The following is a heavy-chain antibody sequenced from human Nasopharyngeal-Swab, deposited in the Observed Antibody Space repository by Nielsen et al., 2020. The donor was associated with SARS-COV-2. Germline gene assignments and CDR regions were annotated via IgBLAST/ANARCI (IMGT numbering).Heavy chain of an antibody. CDR2: ISAYNGNT. D-gene: IGHD3-10*01. CDR3: ARAGMGRGFDY. Sequence: WVRQAPGQGLEWMGWISAYNGNTNYAQKLQGRVTMTTDTSTSTAYMELSSLRSEDTAVYYCARAGMGRGFDYWGQGTLVTVSS. J-gene: IGHJ4*02. V-gene: IGHV1-18*01.